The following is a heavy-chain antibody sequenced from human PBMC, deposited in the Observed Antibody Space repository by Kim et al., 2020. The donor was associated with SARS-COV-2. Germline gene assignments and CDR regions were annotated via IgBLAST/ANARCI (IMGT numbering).Heavy chain of an antibody. CDR1: GGSFSGYY. CDR3: ARGRRELLLFGELRYFDY. Sequence: SETLSLTCAVYGGSFSGYYWSWIRQPPGKGLEWIGEINHSGSTNYNPSLKSRVTISVDTSKNQFSLKLSSVTAAATAVYYYARGRRELLLFGELRYFDY. CDR2: INHSGST. D-gene: IGHD3-10*02. V-gene: IGHV4-34*01. J-gene: IGHJ4*01.